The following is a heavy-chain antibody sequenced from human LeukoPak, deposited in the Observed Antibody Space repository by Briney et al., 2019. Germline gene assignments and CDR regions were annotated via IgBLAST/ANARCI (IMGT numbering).Heavy chain of an antibody. Sequence: ASVKVSCKASGGTFSSWAISWVRQAPGQGLEWMGGIIPIFGTANYAQKFQGRVTITTDESTSTAYMELSSLRSEDTAVYYCASALDYYYYMDVWGKGTTVTVSS. V-gene: IGHV1-69*05. CDR2: IIPIFGTA. CDR1: GGTFSSWA. J-gene: IGHJ6*03. CDR3: ASALDYYYYMDV.